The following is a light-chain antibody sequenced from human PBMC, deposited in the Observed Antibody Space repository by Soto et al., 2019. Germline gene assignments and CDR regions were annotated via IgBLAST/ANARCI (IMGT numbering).Light chain of an antibody. J-gene: IGKJ5*01. CDR3: QQYHDWPTIT. CDR2: GGS. CDR1: ESIRSD. V-gene: IGKV3-15*01. Sequence: EIVMTQSPDILSVPPGDRATLSCRVSESIRSDLAWYQQKPGQAPRLLIFGGSIRAADIPARFSGSGSGTEFTLTIGTLQSEDFVIYYCQQYHDWPTITFGQGTRLETK.